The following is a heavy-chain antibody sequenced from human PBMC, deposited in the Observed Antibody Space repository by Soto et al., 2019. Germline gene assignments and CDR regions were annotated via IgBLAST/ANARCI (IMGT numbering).Heavy chain of an antibody. D-gene: IGHD1-26*01. CDR3: ARRLGFSGVGPSTSNWFDP. Sequence: VPLVESGGGLVQPGGSLRLSCAASGFTLSDYYMSWMRQAPGKGLEWLSYISSSGNTIYYATSVKGRFTISRDNAKNSLSLQMNSLTAEDTAVYYCARRLGFSGVGPSTSNWFDPWGQGTLVTVSS. J-gene: IGHJ5*02. V-gene: IGHV3-11*01. CDR2: ISSSGNTI. CDR1: GFTLSDYY.